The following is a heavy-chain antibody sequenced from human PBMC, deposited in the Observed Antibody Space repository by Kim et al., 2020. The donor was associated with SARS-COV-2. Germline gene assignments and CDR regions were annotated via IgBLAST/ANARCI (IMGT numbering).Heavy chain of an antibody. D-gene: IGHD3-22*01. CDR3: AKEMSSRLYYQYDK. CDR1: GFNFRDFA. CDR2: ISKSGDTT. J-gene: IGHJ4*02. V-gene: IGHV3-23*01. Sequence: GGSLRLSCEASGFNFRDFAMNWVRRAPGKGLEWVSGISKSGDTTYSADSVTGRFNVSRDNSKTTLYLQMNSLRVEDTAVSYCAKEMSSRLYYQYDKWGPG.